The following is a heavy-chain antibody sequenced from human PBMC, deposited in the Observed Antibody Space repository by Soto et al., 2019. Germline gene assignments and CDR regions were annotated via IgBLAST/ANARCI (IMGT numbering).Heavy chain of an antibody. D-gene: IGHD3-10*01. V-gene: IGHV4-34*01. CDR3: ARGPYYYGSGSYSRNWFDT. CDR2: INHSGST. CDR1: GGSFSGYY. J-gene: IGHJ5*02. Sequence: SETLSLTCAVYGGSFSGYYWSWIRQPPGKGLEWIGEINHSGSTNYNPSLKSRVTISVDTSKNQFSLKLSSVTAADTAVYYCARGPYYYGSGSYSRNWFDTWGQGTLVNVS.